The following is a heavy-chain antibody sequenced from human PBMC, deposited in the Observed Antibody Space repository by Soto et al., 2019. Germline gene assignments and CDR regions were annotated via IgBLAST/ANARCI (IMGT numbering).Heavy chain of an antibody. Sequence: QVQLQESGPGLVKPSETLSLACTVSGGSVRSGKDYWSWFRQSPGKGLEWIGLIYAGGATNYNPSLKSRVTISVAASENQFSLTLNSVTAADTAMYFCARATAVTTRGFDNWGQGTLVTVSS. CDR2: IYAGGAT. V-gene: IGHV4-61*01. CDR1: GGSVRSGKDY. CDR3: ARATAVTTRGFDN. J-gene: IGHJ4*02. D-gene: IGHD4-17*01.